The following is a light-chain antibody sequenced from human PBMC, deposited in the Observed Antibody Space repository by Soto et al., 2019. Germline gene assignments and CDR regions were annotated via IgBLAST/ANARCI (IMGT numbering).Light chain of an antibody. CDR1: SGSVSTNYY. V-gene: IGLV8-61*01. CDR2: NTN. Sequence: QAVVTQEPSFSVSPGGTVTITCGLSSGSVSTNYYPSWFQQTPGQAPRTLIYNTNTRSSGVPDRFSGSILGNKAALTIAGAQADDESDYYCVLYITRGIWVFGGGTKVTVL. CDR3: VLYITRGIWV. J-gene: IGLJ3*02.